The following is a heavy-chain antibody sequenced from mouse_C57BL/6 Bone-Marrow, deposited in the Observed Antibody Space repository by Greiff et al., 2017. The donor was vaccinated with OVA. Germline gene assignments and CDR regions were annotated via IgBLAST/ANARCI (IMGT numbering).Heavy chain of an antibody. CDR2: IYPSDSET. CDR1: GYTFTSYW. J-gene: IGHJ4*01. Sequence: QVQLQQPGAELVRPGSSVKLSCKASGYTFTSYWMDWVKQRPGQGLEWIGNIYPSDSETHYNQKFKDKATLTVDKSSSTAYMQLSSLTSEDSAVYYCAAYGNYGYYAMDYWGQGTSVTVSS. D-gene: IGHD2-1*01. V-gene: IGHV1-61*01. CDR3: AAYGNYGYYAMDY.